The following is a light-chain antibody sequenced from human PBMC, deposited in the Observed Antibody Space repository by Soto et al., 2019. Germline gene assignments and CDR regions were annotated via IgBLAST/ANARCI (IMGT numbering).Light chain of an antibody. J-gene: IGKJ5*01. V-gene: IGKV3-11*01. CDR2: DAY. Sequence: VLTHSPFSLSFSPGDSSTLSCRASQSFRGLLAWYQQKPGQAPRLLIYDAYNTATGIPPRFSGSGSGTDFTPTISSLEPEDSAVYYCQQRHMWPITFGQGTRLETK. CDR3: QQRHMWPIT. CDR1: QSFRGL.